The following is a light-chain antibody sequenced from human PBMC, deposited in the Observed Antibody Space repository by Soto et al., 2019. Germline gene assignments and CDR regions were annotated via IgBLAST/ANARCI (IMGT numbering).Light chain of an antibody. V-gene: IGLV2-23*01. J-gene: IGLJ3*02. CDR1: STDVGNSKF. CDR2: EGT. CDR3: CSHAGTYTLV. Sequence: QSALTQPASVSGSPGQSLTISCTGSSTDVGNSKFVSWYQLHPGQAPKLMIYEGTKRPSGTSNRFSGSYSGNTASLTISGLQTEDEADYYCCSHAGTYTLVFGGGTKLTGL.